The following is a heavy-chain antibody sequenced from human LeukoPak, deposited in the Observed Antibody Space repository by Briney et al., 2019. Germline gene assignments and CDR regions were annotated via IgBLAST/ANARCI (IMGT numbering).Heavy chain of an antibody. V-gene: IGHV3-7*04. CDR3: ARAVGWELLFADY. Sequence: GGSLRLSCAASGFTFSSYSMSWVRQAPGNGPEWVANIKEDESEKNYVNSVKDRFTISRDNAKNSLYLQMNSLRAEDTAVYYCARAVGWELLFADYWGQGTLVTVSS. J-gene: IGHJ4*02. CDR2: IKEDESEK. D-gene: IGHD1-26*01. CDR1: GFTFSSYS.